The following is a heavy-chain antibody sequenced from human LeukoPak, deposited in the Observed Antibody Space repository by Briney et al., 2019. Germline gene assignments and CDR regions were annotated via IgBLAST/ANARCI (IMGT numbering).Heavy chain of an antibody. CDR2: ISDSGGST. D-gene: IGHD6-13*01. J-gene: IGHJ4*02. CDR1: GFIFSTYA. Sequence: PGGSLRLSCAASGFIFSTYAMSWVRQAPGKGLEWVSAISDSGGSTYYADSVKGRFTISRDTSKNTLYLHMNSLRAEDTAVYYCAKGIAAAGTGYYFDYWGQGTLVTVSS. CDR3: AKGIAAAGTGYYFDY. V-gene: IGHV3-23*01.